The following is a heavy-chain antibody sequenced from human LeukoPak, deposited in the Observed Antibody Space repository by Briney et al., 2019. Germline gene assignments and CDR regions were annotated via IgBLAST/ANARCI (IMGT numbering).Heavy chain of an antibody. CDR2: ISSSSGYI. CDR3: ARDLTVGLLTRRTFDY. V-gene: IGHV3-21*01. J-gene: IGHJ4*02. Sequence: PGGSLRLSCAASGFTFNSYSMNWVRQAPGKGLEWVSSISSSSGYIYYADSVKGRFTISRDNAKNSLYLQMNSLRAEDTAVYYCARDLTVGLLTRRTFDYWGQGTLVTVSS. D-gene: IGHD4-23*01. CDR1: GFTFNSYS.